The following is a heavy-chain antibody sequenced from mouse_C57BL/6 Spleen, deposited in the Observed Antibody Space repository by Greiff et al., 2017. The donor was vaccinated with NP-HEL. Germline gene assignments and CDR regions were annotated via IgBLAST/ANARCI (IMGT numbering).Heavy chain of an antibody. D-gene: IGHD2-1*01. J-gene: IGHJ4*01. Sequence: QVQLQQPGAELVRPGSSVKLSCKASGYTFTSYWMHWVKQRPIQGLEWIGNIDPSDSATHYNQKFKDKATLTVDKSSSTAYMQLSSLTSEDSAVYYCARRNIYYGNYGSAMDYWGQVTSVTVSS. CDR1: GYTFTSYW. V-gene: IGHV1-52*01. CDR3: ARRNIYYGNYGSAMDY. CDR2: IDPSDSAT.